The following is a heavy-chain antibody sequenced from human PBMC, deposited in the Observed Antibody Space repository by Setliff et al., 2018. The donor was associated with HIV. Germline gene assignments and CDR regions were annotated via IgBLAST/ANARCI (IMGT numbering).Heavy chain of an antibody. Sequence: PGGSLRLSCTASGFTFGDYAMSWVRQAPGKGLEWVGRSRNKANSYITEYAASVQGRFTISRDDSKDSLFLQMNNLKTEDTAVYYCARAAAGLDIWGQGILVTVLL. CDR2: SRNKANSYIT. CDR1: GFTFGDYA. V-gene: IGHV3-72*01. CDR3: ARAAAGLDI. J-gene: IGHJ4*02.